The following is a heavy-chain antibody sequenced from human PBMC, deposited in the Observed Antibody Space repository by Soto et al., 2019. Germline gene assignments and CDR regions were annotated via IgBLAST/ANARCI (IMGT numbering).Heavy chain of an antibody. CDR3: AKDGNDYGDYVAYDFDY. J-gene: IGHJ4*02. Sequence: GGSLRLSCAASGFTFSSYGMHWVRQAPGKXLEWVAVISYDGSNKYYADSVKGRFTISRDNSKNTLYLQMNSLRAEDTAVYYYAKDGNDYGDYVAYDFDYWGQGTLVTVSS. V-gene: IGHV3-30*18. CDR2: ISYDGSNK. D-gene: IGHD4-17*01. CDR1: GFTFSSYG.